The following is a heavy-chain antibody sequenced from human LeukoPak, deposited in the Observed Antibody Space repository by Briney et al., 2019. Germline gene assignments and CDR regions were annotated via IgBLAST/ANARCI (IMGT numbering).Heavy chain of an antibody. V-gene: IGHV3-21*01. CDR3: ARDLGIVATIDLHGFDP. CDR2: IGISSNKI. Sequence: GGSLSLSCAASGFTLGSYTMNWVRQAPGKGLEWVSSIGISSNKIYYADSVKGRFIISRDNAKNSVYLQMNSLRAEDTAVYYCARDLGIVATIDLHGFDPWGQGTLVTVSS. D-gene: IGHD5-12*01. CDR1: GFTLGSYT. J-gene: IGHJ5*02.